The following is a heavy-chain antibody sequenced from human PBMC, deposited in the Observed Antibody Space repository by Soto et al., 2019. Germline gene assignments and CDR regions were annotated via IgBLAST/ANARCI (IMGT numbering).Heavy chain of an antibody. CDR1: GGSISSYY. CDR2: IYYSGST. D-gene: IGHD4-4*01. J-gene: IGHJ4*02. V-gene: IGHV4-59*01. Sequence: SETLSLTGTVSGGSISSYYWSWIRQPPGKGLEWIGYIYYSGSTNYNPSPKSRVTISVDTSKNQFSLKLSSVTAADTAVYYCARGRSDYSNYVFDYWGQGTLVTVSS. CDR3: ARGRSDYSNYVFDY.